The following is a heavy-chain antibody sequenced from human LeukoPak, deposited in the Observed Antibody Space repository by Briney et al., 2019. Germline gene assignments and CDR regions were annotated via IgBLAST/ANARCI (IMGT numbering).Heavy chain of an antibody. CDR3: ARDQTAMVTYHAYYYYGMDV. CDR2: ISYDGSNK. CDR1: GFTFSSYA. V-gene: IGHV3-30-3*01. Sequence: GGSLRLSCAASGFTFSSYAMSWVRQAPGKGLEWVAVISYDGSNKYYADSVKGRFTISRDNSKNTLYLQMNSLRAEDTAVYYCARDQTAMVTYHAYYYYGMDVWGQGTTVTVSS. D-gene: IGHD5-18*01. J-gene: IGHJ6*02.